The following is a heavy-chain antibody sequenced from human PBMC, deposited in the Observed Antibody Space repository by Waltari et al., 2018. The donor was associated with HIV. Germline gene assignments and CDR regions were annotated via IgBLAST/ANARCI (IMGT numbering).Heavy chain of an antibody. V-gene: IGHV5-51*01. CDR1: GYSFTSYR. CDR3: ARHERDGSGSYYWFDP. Sequence: EVQLVQSGAEVKTPGESLKISCQGSGYSFTSYRNGWVSQMPAKGLEWMGIIYPGDSDTRYSPSFQGQVTTSADKSISTAYLQWSSLKASDTAMYYCARHERDGSGSYYWFDPWGQGTLVTVSS. D-gene: IGHD3-10*01. J-gene: IGHJ5*02. CDR2: IYPGDSDT.